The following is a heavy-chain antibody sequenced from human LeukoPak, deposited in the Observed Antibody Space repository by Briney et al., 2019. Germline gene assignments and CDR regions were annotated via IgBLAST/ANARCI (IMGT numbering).Heavy chain of an antibody. J-gene: IGHJ6*02. D-gene: IGHD1-26*01. V-gene: IGHV3-73*01. CDR3: TRQVDSGSYDYYGMDV. CDR2: IRSKANSYAT. Sequence: GGSLRLSCAASGFTFSSYAMHWVRQASGKGLEWVGRIRSKANSYATAYAASVEGRFTISRDDSKNTAYLQMNSLKTEDTAVYYCTRQVDSGSYDYYGMDVWGQGTTVTVSS. CDR1: GFTFSSYA.